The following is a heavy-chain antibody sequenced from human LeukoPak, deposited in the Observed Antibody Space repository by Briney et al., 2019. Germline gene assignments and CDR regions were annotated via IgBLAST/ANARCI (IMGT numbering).Heavy chain of an antibody. V-gene: IGHV4-4*07. CDR3: ARDGHSGSYGPVDH. J-gene: IGHJ4*02. Sequence: PSETLSLTCTVSGGSISSYYWSSIRQPAGKGLEWIGRIYTSGSTNYNPSLKSRVTMSVDTSKNQFSLKLSSVTAADTAVYYCARDGHSGSYGPVDHWGQGTLVTVSS. D-gene: IGHD1-26*01. CDR2: IYTSGST. CDR1: GGSISSYY.